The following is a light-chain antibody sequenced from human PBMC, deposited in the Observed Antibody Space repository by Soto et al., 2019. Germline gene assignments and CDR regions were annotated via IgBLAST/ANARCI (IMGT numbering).Light chain of an antibody. Sequence: EIVLTQSPGTLSLSPGERATLSCRASQSVSSSYLAWYQQKPGQAPRLLIYGASSRATGIPDRFSGSGSGTDFTLTISRLEPEDFAVYYCQQYGSCRGFTFGPGTKVDIK. CDR2: GAS. CDR1: QSVSSSY. J-gene: IGKJ3*01. CDR3: QQYGSCRGFT. V-gene: IGKV3-20*01.